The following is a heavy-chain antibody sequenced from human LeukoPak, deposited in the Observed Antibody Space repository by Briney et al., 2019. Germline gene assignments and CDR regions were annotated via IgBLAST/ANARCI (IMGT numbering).Heavy chain of an antibody. Sequence: GASVKVSCKASGYTFTSYGISWVRQAPGQGLEWMGWISAYNGNTNYAQKLQGRVTMTTDTSTSTVYMELSSLRSEDTAVYYCARPESYYDSSGYYYGYWGQGTLVTVSS. CDR3: ARPESYYDSSGYYYGY. CDR2: ISAYNGNT. J-gene: IGHJ4*02. D-gene: IGHD3-22*01. V-gene: IGHV1-18*01. CDR1: GYTFTSYG.